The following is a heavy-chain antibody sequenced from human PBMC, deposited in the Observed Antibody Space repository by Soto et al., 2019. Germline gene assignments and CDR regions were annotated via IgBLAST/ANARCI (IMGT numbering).Heavy chain of an antibody. D-gene: IGHD7-27*01. CDR2: IYYSGST. CDR1: GGSISSGGYY. J-gene: IGHJ4*02. CDR3: ARDSSALGLFDY. Sequence: QVQLQESGPGLVKPSQTLSLTCTVSGGSISSGGYYWSWIRQHPGKGLEWIGYIYYSGSTSYNPSLKSRVTISVDTSKNQFSLKLSSVTAADTAVYYCARDSSALGLFDYWGQGTLVTVSS. V-gene: IGHV4-31*03.